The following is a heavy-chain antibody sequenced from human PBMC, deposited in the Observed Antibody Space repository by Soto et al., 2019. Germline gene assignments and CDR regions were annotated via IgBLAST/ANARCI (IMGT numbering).Heavy chain of an antibody. D-gene: IGHD6-19*01. J-gene: IGHJ4*02. CDR3: ARDSSGWTQGCLDY. CDR2: IWYDGSNK. CDR1: GFTFSSYG. Sequence: GGSLRLSCAASGFTFSSYGMHWVRQAPGKGLEWVAVIWYDGSNKYYADSVKGRFTISRDNSKNTLYLQMNSLRAEDTAVYYCARDSSGWTQGCLDYWGQGTLVTVSS. V-gene: IGHV3-33*01.